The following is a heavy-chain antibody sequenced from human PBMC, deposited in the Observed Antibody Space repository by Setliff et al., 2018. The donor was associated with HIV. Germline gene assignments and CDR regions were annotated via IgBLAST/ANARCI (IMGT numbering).Heavy chain of an antibody. Sequence: PEETLSLTCNVSGDSISSHSWTWIRQPPGKGLEWVGSTDYNGSTDKKPSLKRRLRISIDTSKYHFYVDLFSVTAAYTAIYYCARVVYDSGGFFTTAGPLYLDLWGRGTLVTVSS. CDR1: GDSISSHS. CDR2: TDYNGST. J-gene: IGHJ2*01. CDR3: ARVVYDSGGFFTTAGPLYLDL. D-gene: IGHD3-22*01. V-gene: IGHV4-59*11.